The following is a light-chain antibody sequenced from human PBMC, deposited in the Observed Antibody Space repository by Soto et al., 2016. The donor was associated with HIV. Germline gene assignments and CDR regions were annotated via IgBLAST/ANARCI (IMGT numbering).Light chain of an antibody. Sequence: SYELTQPPSVSVAPGKTARITCGGNTLEVKVVHWYQQKPGQAPVLVVYDDSDRPSGIPERFSGSNSGNTATLTISRVEAGDEADYYCQVWDSSSDLYVFGTGTKVTVL. CDR1: TLEVKV. CDR2: DDS. V-gene: IGLV3-21*03. CDR3: QVWDSSSDLYV. J-gene: IGLJ1*01.